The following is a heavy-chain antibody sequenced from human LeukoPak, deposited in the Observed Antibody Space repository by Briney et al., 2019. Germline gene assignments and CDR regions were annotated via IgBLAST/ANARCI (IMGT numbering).Heavy chain of an antibody. CDR3: ARGGYCNTVTCYLGYYYMDV. Sequence: SETLSLTCAASDYPISGYYWGWIRQPPGKGLEWIGSVYHTGDIQYNPSLQSRVTISLDKSNNQFSLKLTSVTAADTAVYFCARGGYCNTVTCYLGYYYMDVWGKGTTVTVSS. D-gene: IGHD2/OR15-2a*01. J-gene: IGHJ6*03. CDR1: DYPISGYY. V-gene: IGHV4-38-2*01. CDR2: VYHTGDI.